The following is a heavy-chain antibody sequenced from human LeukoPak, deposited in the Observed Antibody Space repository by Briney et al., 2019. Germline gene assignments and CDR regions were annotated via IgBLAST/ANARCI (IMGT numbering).Heavy chain of an antibody. D-gene: IGHD3-10*01. CDR3: ARDLGLRGVTNWFDP. CDR2: IDPSGGST. V-gene: IGHV1-46*01. J-gene: IGHJ5*02. Sequence: ASVKVSYKASAYTFSSYLIHWVRQAPGQGLEWMGIIDPSGGSTVYAQKFQGRVIMTRDTSTSTVYMELSTLRSEDTAVYYCARDLGLRGVTNWFDPWGQGTLVTVSS. CDR1: AYTFSSYL.